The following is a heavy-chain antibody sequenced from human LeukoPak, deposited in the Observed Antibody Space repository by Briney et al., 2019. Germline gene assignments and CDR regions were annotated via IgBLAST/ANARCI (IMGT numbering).Heavy chain of an antibody. CDR3: ATERNRGWFDP. V-gene: IGHV1-69*06. D-gene: IGHD2/OR15-2a*01. Sequence: SVKVSCKASGGTFSSYAISWVRQAPGQGLEWMGGIIPIFGTANYAQKFQGRVTMTEDTSTDTAYMELSSLRSEDTAVYYCATERNRGWFDPWGQGTLVTVSS. CDR1: GGTFSSYA. CDR2: IIPIFGTA. J-gene: IGHJ5*02.